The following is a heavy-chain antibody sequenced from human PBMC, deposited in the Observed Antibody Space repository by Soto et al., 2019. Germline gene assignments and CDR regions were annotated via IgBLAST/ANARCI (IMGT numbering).Heavy chain of an antibody. CDR3: ARVPSVVTPGNDYFGVDV. V-gene: IGHV5-51*01. Sequence: EVRLAQSGGEVKKPGGSLKISCNGSGYSFTYYWIAWVRQRPGKDLEWMGIIYPNDADTRYNPSFQGQVTISADKSISTAYLQWTSLKTSDTAMYYWARVPSVVTPGNDYFGVDVWGQGTTVIVSS. J-gene: IGHJ6*02. D-gene: IGHD2-2*01. CDR2: IYPNDADT. CDR1: GYSFTYYW.